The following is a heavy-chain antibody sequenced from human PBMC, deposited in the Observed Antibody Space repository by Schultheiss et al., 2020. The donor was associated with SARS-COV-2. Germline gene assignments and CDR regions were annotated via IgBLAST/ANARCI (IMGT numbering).Heavy chain of an antibody. J-gene: IGHJ5*02. V-gene: IGHV3-9*01. D-gene: IGHD2-2*02. CDR2: ISWNSGSI. CDR3: ARMLGYCSSTSCYTGWFDP. CDR1: GFTFRNYA. Sequence: GGSLRLSCAASGFTFRNYAMHWVRQAPGKGLEWVSGISWNSGSIGYADSVKGRFTVSRDNAKNSLYLQMNSLRAEDTAVYYCARMLGYCSSTSCYTGWFDPWGQGTLVTVSS.